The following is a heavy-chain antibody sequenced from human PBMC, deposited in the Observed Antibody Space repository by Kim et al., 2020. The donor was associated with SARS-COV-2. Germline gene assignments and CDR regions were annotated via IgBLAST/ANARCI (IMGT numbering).Heavy chain of an antibody. V-gene: IGHV3-7*01. D-gene: IGHD3-16*01. CDR3: ARVLHGVFDR. Sequence: GGSLRLSCAVSGLTFSSYWMSWVRQSPGKGLEWVANINQDGSEKYYVDSVKGRFTISRDNAKNSVYLQMNSLRAEDTAVYYCARVLHGVFDRWGQGTLVT. CDR2: INQDGSEK. J-gene: IGHJ4*02. CDR1: GLTFSSYW.